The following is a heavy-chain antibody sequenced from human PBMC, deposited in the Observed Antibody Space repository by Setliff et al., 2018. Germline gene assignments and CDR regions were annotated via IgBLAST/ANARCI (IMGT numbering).Heavy chain of an antibody. CDR3: TTGLTDYDSGGYLDQ. D-gene: IGHD3-22*01. CDR2: ISGSGGST. J-gene: IGHJ5*02. Sequence: GGSLRLSCAASGFTFTNAWMSWVRQAPGKGLDWVSAISGSGGSTYYADSVKGRFTISRDNSKNTLFLRMLSLRVEDTAVYYCTTGLTDYDSGGYLDQWGQGTLVTVSS. CDR1: GFTFTNAW. V-gene: IGHV3-23*01.